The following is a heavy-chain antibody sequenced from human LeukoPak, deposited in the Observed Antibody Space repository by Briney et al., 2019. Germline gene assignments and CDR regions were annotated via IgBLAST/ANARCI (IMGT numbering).Heavy chain of an antibody. V-gene: IGHV4-59*01. CDR1: GGSISSYY. D-gene: IGHD3-10*01. CDR3: ARGRLGGSGSYSNVLDY. Sequence: SETLSLTCTVSGGSISSYYWSWIRQPPGKGLEWIGYISYSGSTNYNPSLKSRVTISVDTSRNQFSLKLSSVTAADTAVYYCARGRLGGSGSYSNVLDYWGQGTLVTVSS. J-gene: IGHJ4*02. CDR2: ISYSGST.